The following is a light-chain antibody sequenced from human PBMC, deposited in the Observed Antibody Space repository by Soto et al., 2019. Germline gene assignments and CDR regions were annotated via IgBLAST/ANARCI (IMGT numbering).Light chain of an antibody. V-gene: IGKV2-28*01. CDR1: QSLVYSNGYDY. CDR3: MQALQTPYT. J-gene: IGKJ2*01. Sequence: EIVMTQSPLSLPVTPGEPASISCRSSQSLVYSNGYDYLDWYLQKPGQPPQLLIFVGSNRASGVQARLSGSGAGTDFTLKISRVEAEDVGVYYGMQALQTPYTFGQGTKLEIK. CDR2: VGS.